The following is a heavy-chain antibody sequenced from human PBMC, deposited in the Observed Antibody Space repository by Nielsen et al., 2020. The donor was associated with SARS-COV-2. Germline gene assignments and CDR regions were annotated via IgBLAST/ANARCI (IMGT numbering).Heavy chain of an antibody. D-gene: IGHD1-26*01. J-gene: IGHJ4*02. CDR1: GFTFSSYG. Sequence: GSLRLSCAASGFTFSSYGMHWVRQAPGKGLEWVAVIWYDGSNKYYADSVKGRFTISRDNSKNTLYLQMNSLRAEDTAVYYCARGKNSGSYYFDYWGQGTLVTVSS. CDR2: IWYDGSNK. V-gene: IGHV3-33*08. CDR3: ARGKNSGSYYFDY.